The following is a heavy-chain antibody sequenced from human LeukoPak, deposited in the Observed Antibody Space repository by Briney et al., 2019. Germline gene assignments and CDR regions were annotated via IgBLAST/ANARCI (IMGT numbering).Heavy chain of an antibody. CDR2: IKNDGSEK. CDR3: ARGGAHFFDY. Sequence: GGSLRLSCAASGFTFSHYWMTWVRQAPGKGLEWVANIKNDGSEKYSADSVRGRFTISRDNAKSSLYLQLNSLRAEDTAVYYCARGGAHFFDYWGQGTLVTVSS. V-gene: IGHV3-7*01. D-gene: IGHD3-16*01. J-gene: IGHJ4*02. CDR1: GFTFSHYW.